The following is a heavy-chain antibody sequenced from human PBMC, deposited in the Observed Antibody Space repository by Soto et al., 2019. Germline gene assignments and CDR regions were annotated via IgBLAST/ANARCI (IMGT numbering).Heavy chain of an antibody. J-gene: IGHJ4*02. D-gene: IGHD6-13*01. CDR3: GTGSSWTKVES. Sequence: QVQLVQSGAEVKKPGSSVKVSCKASGGTLSRSAISWVRQAPGQGLEWMGGIIPIFGPAIYAQKFRGRVSIIAAESTRAAYVEMSSLRSEDTAVYYCGTGSSWTKVESWGQGTLVTVSS. CDR1: GGTLSRSA. V-gene: IGHV1-69*01. CDR2: IIPIFGPA.